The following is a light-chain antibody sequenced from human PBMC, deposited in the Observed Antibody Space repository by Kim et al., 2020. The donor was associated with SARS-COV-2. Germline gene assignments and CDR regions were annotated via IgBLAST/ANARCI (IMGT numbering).Light chain of an antibody. CDR1: LSVSSW. J-gene: IGKJ2*01. V-gene: IGKV1-5*03. Sequence: LSGSVGDRVSITCRASLSVSSWLAWYQQKPGQAPKLLIYKASTLNSGVPSRFSGSGSGTEFTLTLSSLQPDDFATYYCQQYDSFSTFGQGTKLEI. CDR3: QQYDSFST. CDR2: KAS.